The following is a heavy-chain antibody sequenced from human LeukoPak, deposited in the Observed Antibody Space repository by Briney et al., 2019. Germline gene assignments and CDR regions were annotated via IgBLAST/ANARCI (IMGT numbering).Heavy chain of an antibody. CDR1: GFTFSTYS. V-gene: IGHV3-21*06. CDR3: AREGRAYRYSSSWYPTPSWFDP. D-gene: IGHD6-13*01. J-gene: IGHJ5*02. CDR2: INSRSNDI. Sequence: GGSLRLSCAASGFTFSTYSMNWVRQAPGKGLEWVSSINSRSNDIYYADSVKGRFTISRDNAKNSLYLQMNSLRAEDTAVYYCAREGRAYRYSSSWYPTPSWFDPWGQGTLVTVSS.